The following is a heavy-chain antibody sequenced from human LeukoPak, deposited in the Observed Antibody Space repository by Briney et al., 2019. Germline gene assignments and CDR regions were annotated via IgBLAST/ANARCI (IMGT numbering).Heavy chain of an antibody. J-gene: IGHJ4*02. CDR3: ARNRVVGAPNFDY. V-gene: IGHV4-61*08. Sequence: SETLSLTCAVSGGSISSGGYSWSWIRQPPGKGLEWLGYIYYSGSTNYNPSLKSRVTISLDTSKNQFSLRPTSVTAADTAVYYCARNRVVGAPNFDYWGQGTLVTVSS. D-gene: IGHD1-26*01. CDR1: GGSISSGGYS. CDR2: IYYSGST.